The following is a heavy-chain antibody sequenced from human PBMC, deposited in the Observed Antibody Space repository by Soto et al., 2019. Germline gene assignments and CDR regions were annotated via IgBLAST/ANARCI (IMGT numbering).Heavy chain of an antibody. V-gene: IGHV3-23*01. D-gene: IGHD6-19*01. Sequence: EVQLLESGGGLVQPGGSLRLSCAASGFTFSRYAMSWVRQAPGKGLESVSAISGSGGTTYYADSVKGRFTFSRDNSKNTLYLQMNSLRAEDTSVYYCAKTANGWFSAFDMWGQGTRVTVSS. J-gene: IGHJ3*02. CDR3: AKTANGWFSAFDM. CDR1: GFTFSRYA. CDR2: ISGSGGTT.